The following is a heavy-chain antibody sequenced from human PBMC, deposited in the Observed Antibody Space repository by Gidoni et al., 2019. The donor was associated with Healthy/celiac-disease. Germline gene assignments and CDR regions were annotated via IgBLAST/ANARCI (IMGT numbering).Heavy chain of an antibody. J-gene: IGHJ4*02. CDR2: ISWNSGSI. D-gene: IGHD3-22*01. CDR3: AKVDSSGYGEDYFDY. Sequence: EVQLVESGGGLVQPGRSLRRSCAASGFTFEDYAMHWVRQAPGKGLEWVSGISWNSGSIGYADSVKGRFTISRDNAKNSLYLQMNSLRAEDTALYYCAKVDSSGYGEDYFDYWGQGTLVTVSS. V-gene: IGHV3-9*01. CDR1: GFTFEDYA.